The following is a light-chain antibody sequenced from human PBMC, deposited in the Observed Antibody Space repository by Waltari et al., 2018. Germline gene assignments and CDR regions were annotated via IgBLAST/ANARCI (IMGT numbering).Light chain of an antibody. V-gene: IGKV3-11*01. Sequence: EIVLTQSPATLSLSPGGRATLSCRASQSVNTYLAWYQQKAGQAPRLLIYDASNRATGIPARFSGRGSGTDFTLTITSLEPEDFAVYYCQQRRNWPATFGQGTKLEI. CDR2: DAS. CDR1: QSVNTY. CDR3: QQRRNWPAT. J-gene: IGKJ2*01.